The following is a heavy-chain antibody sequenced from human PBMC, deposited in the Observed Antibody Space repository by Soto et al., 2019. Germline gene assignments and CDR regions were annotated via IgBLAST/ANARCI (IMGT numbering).Heavy chain of an antibody. D-gene: IGHD5-18*01. J-gene: IGHJ4*02. CDR2: ISSSSSTI. CDR3: ASAIEYSYGSFNYFDY. Sequence: PGGSLRLSCAASGVTFSSYSMNWGRQAPGKGLEWVSYISSSSSTIYYADSVKGRFTISRDNAKNSLYLQMNSLRAEDTAVYYCASAIEYSYGSFNYFDYWGQGT. V-gene: IGHV3-48*01. CDR1: GVTFSSYS.